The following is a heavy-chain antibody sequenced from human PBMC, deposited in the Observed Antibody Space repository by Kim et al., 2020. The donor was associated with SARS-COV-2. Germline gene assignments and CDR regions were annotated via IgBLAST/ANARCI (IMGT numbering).Heavy chain of an antibody. CDR2: INHSGST. D-gene: IGHD6-19*01. V-gene: IGHV4-34*01. J-gene: IGHJ4*02. CDR3: ARGSPSWASIAVAGKERKRCRNNCRANFDY. Sequence: SETLSLTCAVYGGSFSGYYWSWIRQPPGKGLEWIGEINHSGSTNYNPSLKSRVTISVDTSKNQFSLKLSSVTAADTAVYYCARGSPSWASIAVAGKERKRCRNNCRANFDYWGQGTLVTVSS. CDR1: GGSFSGYY.